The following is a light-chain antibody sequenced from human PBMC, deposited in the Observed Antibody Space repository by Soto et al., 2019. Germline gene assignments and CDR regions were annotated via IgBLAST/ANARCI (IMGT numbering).Light chain of an antibody. CDR3: QQSYSTPPT. Sequence: DIQMTQSPSSLSASVGDRVTITFRASQTMSSYLNWYQQKPGKAPKLLISAASSLQSGVPSRFSGSGSGTDFTLTISSLQPEDSATYYCQQSYSTPPTFGQGTKVEIK. CDR1: QTMSSY. V-gene: IGKV1-39*01. CDR2: AAS. J-gene: IGKJ1*01.